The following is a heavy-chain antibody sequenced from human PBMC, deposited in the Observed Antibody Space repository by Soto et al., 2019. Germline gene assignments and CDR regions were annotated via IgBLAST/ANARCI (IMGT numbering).Heavy chain of an antibody. J-gene: IGHJ4*02. CDR3: ARIQISAADGTEGSYFDY. CDR2: IDWDDDT. D-gene: IGHD6-13*01. Sequence: TRSVTLTIAICGFSLSNTKMCVSWIRQPPGKGLEWLALIDWDDDTYYSTSLKTRLTISNDTSKNQGVLTMTNMDPVDTATYYCARIQISAADGTEGSYFDYSGQGTRGNVS. V-gene: IGHV2-70*01. CDR1: GFSLSNTKMC.